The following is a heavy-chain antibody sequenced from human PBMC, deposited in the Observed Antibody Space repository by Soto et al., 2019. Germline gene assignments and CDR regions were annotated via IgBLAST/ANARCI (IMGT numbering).Heavy chain of an antibody. Sequence: GGSLRLSCAASGFTFSSYAMSWVRQAPGKGLEWVSAISGSGGSTYYADSVKGRFTISRDNSKNTLYLQMNSLRAEDTAVYYCAKDYTVGPGYYCGMDVWGQGTTVTVSS. CDR1: GFTFSSYA. V-gene: IGHV3-23*01. D-gene: IGHD4-17*01. J-gene: IGHJ6*02. CDR2: ISGSGGST. CDR3: AKDYTVGPGYYCGMDV.